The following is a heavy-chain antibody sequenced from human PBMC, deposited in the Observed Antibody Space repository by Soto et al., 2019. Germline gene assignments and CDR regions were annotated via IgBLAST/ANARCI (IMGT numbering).Heavy chain of an antibody. D-gene: IGHD3-22*01. V-gene: IGHV1-69*06. Sequence: QVQLVQSGAEVKKPGSSVKVSCKASGGTFSNYGISWVRQAPGEGLEWMGAIIPIFVTRNYAQKLQCRVTITADKSTSTAYMELSSLRSEDTALYYCARGSGFDNGGAFDIWGQGTVVTVSS. CDR2: IIPIFVTR. CDR1: GGTFSNYG. J-gene: IGHJ3*02. CDR3: ARGSGFDNGGAFDI.